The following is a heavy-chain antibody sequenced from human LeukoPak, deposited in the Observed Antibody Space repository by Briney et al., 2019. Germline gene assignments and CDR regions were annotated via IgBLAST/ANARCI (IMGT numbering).Heavy chain of an antibody. J-gene: IGHJ4*02. CDR2: VSDSGGST. V-gene: IGHV3-23*01. D-gene: IGHD3-9*01. Sequence: GGSLRLSCAASGFTFSSYAMSWVRQAPGKGLEWVSSVSDSGGSTYYADSVKGRFTISRDNSKNTLYLQMNSLRAEDTAVYYCANLPPLRYFDWLLEADYWGQGTLVTVSS. CDR1: GFTFSSYA. CDR3: ANLPPLRYFDWLLEADY.